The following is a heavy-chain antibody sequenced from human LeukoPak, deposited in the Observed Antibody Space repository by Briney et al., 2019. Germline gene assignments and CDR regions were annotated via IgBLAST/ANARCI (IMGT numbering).Heavy chain of an antibody. CDR3: ARWLVVVREGGHFDF. V-gene: IGHV1-46*01. CDR2: INPSGDNT. D-gene: IGHD2-15*01. J-gene: IGHJ4*02. CDR1: GYTFTNNF. Sequence: ASVKVSCKASGYTFTNNFMHWVRQAPGQGLEWMGIINPSGDNTWYAQKFQGRVTMTRDMATSTDYMEVSSLRSEDTAVYYCARWLVVVREGGHFDFWGQGTLVTVSS.